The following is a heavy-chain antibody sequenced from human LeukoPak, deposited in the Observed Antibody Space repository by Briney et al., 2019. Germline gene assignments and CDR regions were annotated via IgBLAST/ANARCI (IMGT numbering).Heavy chain of an antibody. CDR1: GLTFNNYA. CDR2: ISYDGSNK. D-gene: IGHD6-19*01. J-gene: IGHJ4*02. V-gene: IGHV3-30*04. CDR3: ARASSGSGLVYFDY. Sequence: GGSLRLSCAVSGLTFNNYAMSWVRQAPGKGLEWVAVISYDGSNKYYADSVKGRFTISRDNSKNTLYLQMNSLRAEDTAVYYCARASSGSGLVYFDYWGQGTLVTVSS.